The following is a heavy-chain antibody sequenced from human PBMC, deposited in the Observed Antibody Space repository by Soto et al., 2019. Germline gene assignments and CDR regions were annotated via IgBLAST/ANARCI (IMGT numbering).Heavy chain of an antibody. V-gene: IGHV3-30*18. D-gene: IGHD3-10*01. J-gene: IGHJ6*02. CDR3: AKEVGVGQLLYYYYGMDV. Sequence: QVQLVESGGGVVQPGRSLRLSCAASGFTFSSYGMHWVRQAPGKGLEWVAVISYDGSNKYYADSVKGRFTISRDNSKNTLYLQMNSLRAEDTAVYYCAKEVGVGQLLYYYYGMDVWGQGTTVTVSS. CDR1: GFTFSSYG. CDR2: ISYDGSNK.